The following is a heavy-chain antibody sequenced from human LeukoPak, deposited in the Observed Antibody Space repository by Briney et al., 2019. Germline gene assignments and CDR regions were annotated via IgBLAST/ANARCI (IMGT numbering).Heavy chain of an antibody. CDR3: AKGYTSGYYSNWFGP. CDR2: IRYDGSNK. D-gene: IGHD3-22*01. V-gene: IGHV3-30*02. J-gene: IGHJ5*02. Sequence: GGSLRLSCAASGFTFSSYGMHWVRQAPGKGLEWVAFIRYDGSNKYYADSVKGRFTISRDNSKNTLYLQMNSLRAEDTAVYYCAKGYTSGYYSNWFGPWGQGTLVTVSS. CDR1: GFTFSSYG.